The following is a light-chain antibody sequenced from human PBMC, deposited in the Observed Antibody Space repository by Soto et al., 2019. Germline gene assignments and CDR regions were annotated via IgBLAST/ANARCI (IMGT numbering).Light chain of an antibody. Sequence: QSALTQPRSVSGSPGQSVTISCTGTSSDVGGYNYVSWYQQHPGKAPKLMIYDVSKRPSGVPDGFSGSKSGNTASLTISRLQAEDEADYFCCSYEGSYVLGTGTKLTVL. CDR1: SSDVGGYNY. V-gene: IGLV2-11*01. CDR3: CSYEGSYV. CDR2: DVS. J-gene: IGLJ1*01.